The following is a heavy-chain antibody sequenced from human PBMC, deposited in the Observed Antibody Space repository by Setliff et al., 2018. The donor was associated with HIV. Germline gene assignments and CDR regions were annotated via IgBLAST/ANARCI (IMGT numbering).Heavy chain of an antibody. V-gene: IGHV1-8*01. J-gene: IGHJ1*01. CDR1: GYNFTSHD. CDR2: MNPKSGNT. Sequence: ASVKVSCKASGYNFTSHDINWVRQAPGQGLEWMGWMNPKSGNTGYARKFQGRVTMTRKTSISTAYMQLSTLRSEDTAVYYCARERLGRSGFEYLQHWGQGTLVTVSS. D-gene: IGHD3-22*01. CDR3: ARERLGRSGFEYLQH.